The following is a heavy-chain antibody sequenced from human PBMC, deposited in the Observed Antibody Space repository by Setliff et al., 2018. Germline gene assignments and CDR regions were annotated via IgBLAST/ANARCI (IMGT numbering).Heavy chain of an antibody. Sequence: PSETLSLTCTVSGGSFSTYYWSWIRQAPGEGLEWIRYVFYNGAAKYDPSLKSRVTMSVDTSKTQFSLKLNSMTTADTAVYYCARGGTYRYFDYWGQGALVTVSS. CDR1: GGSFSTYY. V-gene: IGHV4-59*01. J-gene: IGHJ4*02. CDR2: VFYNGAA. CDR3: ARGGTYRYFDY.